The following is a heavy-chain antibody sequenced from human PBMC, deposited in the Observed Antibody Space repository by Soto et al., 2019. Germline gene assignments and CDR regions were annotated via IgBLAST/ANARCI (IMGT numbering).Heavy chain of an antibody. CDR1: GFTFSSYA. Sequence: GGSLRLSCAASGFTFSSYAMSWVRQAPGKGLECVSAISGSGGSTYYADSVKCRFTISRDNSKNTLYLQMNSLRAEDTAVYYCAKDFRRGYYYDSSGYSPLFDYWGQGT. D-gene: IGHD3-22*01. V-gene: IGHV3-23*01. J-gene: IGHJ4*02. CDR2: ISGSGGST. CDR3: AKDFRRGYYYDSSGYSPLFDY.